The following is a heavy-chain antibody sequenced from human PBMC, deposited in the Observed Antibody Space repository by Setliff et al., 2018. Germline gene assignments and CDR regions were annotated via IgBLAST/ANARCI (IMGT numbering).Heavy chain of an antibody. CDR2: IYWNDDK. J-gene: IGHJ4*02. D-gene: IGHD3-10*01. V-gene: IGHV2-5*01. CDR3: AHRRTVRGVDLSYFDY. Sequence: ESGPTLVNPTQTLTLTCTFSGFSLSTSGVGVGWIRQPPGKALEWLALIYWNDDKRYSPSLKSRLTITKDTSKNQVVLTMTNMDPVDTATYYCAHRRTVRGVDLSYFDYWGQGTLVTVSS. CDR1: GFSLSTSGVG.